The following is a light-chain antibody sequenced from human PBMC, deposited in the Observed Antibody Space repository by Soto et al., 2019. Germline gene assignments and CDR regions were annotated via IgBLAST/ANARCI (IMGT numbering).Light chain of an antibody. Sequence: EIVLTQSPATLSLSPGERATLSCRSSKSISRYVAWYQQKPGQPPRLVMYDASTRVAGIPARFSGTGSGTDFILTINSLEPEYVAVYYCQQPEVTFGQGTKVEIK. CDR3: QQPEVT. CDR1: KSISRY. CDR2: DAS. J-gene: IGKJ1*01. V-gene: IGKV3-11*01.